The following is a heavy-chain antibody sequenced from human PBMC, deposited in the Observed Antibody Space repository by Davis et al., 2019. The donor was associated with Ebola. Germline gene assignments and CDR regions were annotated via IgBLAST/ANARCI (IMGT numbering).Heavy chain of an antibody. CDR3: AQGSIAGRPVYYFYYMDV. CDR2: ISSSGVTT. Sequence: GGSLRLSCAASGFTFTSYAMDWVRQAPGKGLEWVSVISSSGVTTHYADSVRGRFTISRDNSKNTLYLQLNSLRADDTAVYHCAQGSIAGRPVYYFYYMDVWGKGTTVTVSS. J-gene: IGHJ6*03. D-gene: IGHD6-6*01. CDR1: GFTFTSYA. V-gene: IGHV3-23*01.